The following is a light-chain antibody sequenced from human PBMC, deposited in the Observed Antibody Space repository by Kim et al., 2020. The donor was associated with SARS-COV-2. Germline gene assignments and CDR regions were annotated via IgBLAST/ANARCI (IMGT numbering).Light chain of an antibody. CDR1: EDVRGD. V-gene: IGKV3-15*01. CDR3: QQYHSRPPWM. J-gene: IGKJ1*01. Sequence: SPGDRATLSCRTSEDVRGDLAWYQQRPGQAPRLLIYDASTRATDIPARITGSGSGTEFTLTITNLQSEDFSIYYCQQYHSRPPWMFGQGTKVDIK. CDR2: DAS.